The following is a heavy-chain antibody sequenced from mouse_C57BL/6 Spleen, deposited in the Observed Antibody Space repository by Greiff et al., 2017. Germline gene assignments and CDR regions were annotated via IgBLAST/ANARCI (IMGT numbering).Heavy chain of an antibody. V-gene: IGHV1-42*01. D-gene: IGHD3-2*02. Sequence: EVQLQQSGPELVKPGASVKISCKASGYSFTGYYMNWVKQSPEKSLEWIGEINPSTGDTTYNQKFKAKATLTVDKSSSTAYMQLKSLTSEDAAFYYGAREGAAQAIYWGQGTTLTVSS. J-gene: IGHJ2*01. CDR2: INPSTGDT. CDR1: GYSFTGYY. CDR3: AREGAAQAIY.